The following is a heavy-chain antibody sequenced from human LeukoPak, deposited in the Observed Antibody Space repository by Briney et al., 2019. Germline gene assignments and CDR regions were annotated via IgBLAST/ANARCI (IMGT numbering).Heavy chain of an antibody. J-gene: IGHJ4*02. V-gene: IGHV4-4*02. D-gene: IGHD3-22*01. CDR2: IDHSGST. CDR3: ARHRGYSYYFDY. CDR1: GGSISSNW. Sequence: SGTLSLTCAVSGGSISSNWWSWVRQPPGKGLEWIGEIDHSGSTNYIPSLKSRVTISVDKSESQFSLKLSSVTAADTAVYYCARHRGYSYYFDYWGQGTLVTVSS.